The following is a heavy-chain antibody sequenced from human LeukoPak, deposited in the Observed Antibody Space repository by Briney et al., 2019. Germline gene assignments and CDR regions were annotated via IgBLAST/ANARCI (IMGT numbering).Heavy chain of an antibody. CDR1: GFTFSSYS. D-gene: IGHD1-14*01. Sequence: GGSLRLSCAASGFTFSSYSINWVRQAPGKGLEWLSYISTISDTIDYADSVKGRFTISRDNAKNSLNLQMTSLRDEDTAVYYCARRLPTAKPNNYLDYWGQGTLVTVSS. J-gene: IGHJ4*02. V-gene: IGHV3-48*02. CDR2: ISTISDTI. CDR3: ARRLPTAKPNNYLDY.